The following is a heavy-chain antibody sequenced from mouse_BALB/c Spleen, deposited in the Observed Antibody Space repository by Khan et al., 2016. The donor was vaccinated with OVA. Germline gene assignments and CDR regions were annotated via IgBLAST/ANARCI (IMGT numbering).Heavy chain of an antibody. CDR2: IDPYNGGT. D-gene: IGHD1-1*01. V-gene: IGHV1S135*01. Sequence: VQLKESGPELVKPGASVKVSCKASGYSFTDYNMFWVKQSHGKSLEWIGYIDPYNGGTSYNQKFKGKATLTVDKSSSTAFMHLSSLTSEDSAVFYCARRDYCGSSYYFDYWGQGTTLTVSS. CDR1: GYSFTDYN. CDR3: ARRDYCGSSYYFDY. J-gene: IGHJ2*01.